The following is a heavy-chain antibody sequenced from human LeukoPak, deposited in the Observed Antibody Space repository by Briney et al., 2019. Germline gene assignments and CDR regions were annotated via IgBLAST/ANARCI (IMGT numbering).Heavy chain of an antibody. CDR2: ISAYNGNT. D-gene: IGHD3-10*01. V-gene: IGHV1-18*01. J-gene: IGHJ4*02. CDR3: ARGVSMYYYGSGSYY. CDR1: GYTFTSYG. Sequence: ASVKVSCKASGYTFTSYGISWVRQAPGQGLEWMGWISAYNGNTSYAQKLQGRVTMTTDTSTSTAYMELRSLRSDDTAVYYCARGVSMYYYGSGSYYWGQGTLVTVSS.